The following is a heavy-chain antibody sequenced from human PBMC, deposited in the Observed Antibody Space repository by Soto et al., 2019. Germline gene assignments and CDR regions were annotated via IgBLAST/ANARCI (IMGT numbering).Heavy chain of an antibody. D-gene: IGHD4-4*01. Sequence: PGGSLRLSCEASGFTFSNYGINWVRQAPGKGLEWVSHISSSTSTIYYAESVKGRFSISRDNAKNSLYLQMTSLRGEDTAVYYCARPEKTTPYYYYAMDVWGPATTVTVSS. CDR3: ARPEKTTPYYYYAMDV. J-gene: IGHJ6*02. CDR2: ISSSTSTI. CDR1: GFTFSNYG. V-gene: IGHV3-48*01.